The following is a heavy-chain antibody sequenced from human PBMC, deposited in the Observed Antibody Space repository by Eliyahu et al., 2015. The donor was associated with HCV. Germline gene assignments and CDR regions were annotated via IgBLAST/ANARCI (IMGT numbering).Heavy chain of an antibody. J-gene: IGHJ4*02. CDR2: IYYSGST. D-gene: IGHD6-19*01. V-gene: IGHV4-39*01. CDR1: GGSISSSSYY. CDR3: ARHLYSNGWHYFDH. Sequence: QLQLQESGPGLVKPSETLSLTCTVSGGSISSSSYYWGWIRQPPGKGLECIGSIYYSGSTYYNPSLKSRVTISVDTSKNQFSLKLSSVTAADTAVYYCARHLYSNGWHYFDHWGQGTLVTVSS.